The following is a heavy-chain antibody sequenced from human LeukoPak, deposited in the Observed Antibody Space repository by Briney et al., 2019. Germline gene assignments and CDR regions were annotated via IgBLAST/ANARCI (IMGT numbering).Heavy chain of an antibody. CDR1: GFTFSFYW. CDR3: ARDNEYCTGGTCRLDY. J-gene: IGHJ4*02. CDR2: INNDGRST. V-gene: IGHV3-74*01. D-gene: IGHD2-15*01. Sequence: RGGSLRLSCASSGFTFSFYWMHWVRQAPGKGLVWVSRINNDGRSTSYAGSVKGRFTISRDNAKNTLYLQMNSLRAEDTAVYYCARDNEYCTGGTCRLDYWGQGALVTVSS.